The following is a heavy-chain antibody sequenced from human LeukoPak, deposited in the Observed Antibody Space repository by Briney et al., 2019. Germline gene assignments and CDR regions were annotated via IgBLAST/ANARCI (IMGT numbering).Heavy chain of an antibody. D-gene: IGHD4-17*01. Sequence: SETLSLTCAVYGGPFSGYYWSWIRQPPGKGLEWIGEINHSGSTNYNPSLKSRVTISVDTSKNQFSLKLSSVTAADTAVYYCAGGGDYGDYYFDYWGQGTLVTVSS. CDR3: AGGGDYGDYYFDY. CDR2: INHSGST. V-gene: IGHV4-34*01. CDR1: GGPFSGYY. J-gene: IGHJ4*02.